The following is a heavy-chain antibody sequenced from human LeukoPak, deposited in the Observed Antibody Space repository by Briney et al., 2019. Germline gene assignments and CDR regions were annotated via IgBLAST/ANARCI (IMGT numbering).Heavy chain of an antibody. CDR1: GFNFSTVW. CDR3: TIDCVY. Sequence: GGSLRLSCAASGFNFSTVWMNWVRHAPGKGLEWVARIKNKTDGGTTDYTAPVKGRFTISRDDSKNTLYLQMNSLKTEDAAVYYSTIDCVYWGQGTLVTVSS. CDR2: IKNKTDGGTT. V-gene: IGHV3-15*01. J-gene: IGHJ4*02.